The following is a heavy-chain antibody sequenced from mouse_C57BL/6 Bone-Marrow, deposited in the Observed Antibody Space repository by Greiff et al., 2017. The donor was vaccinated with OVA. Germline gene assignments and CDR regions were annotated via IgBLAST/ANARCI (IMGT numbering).Heavy chain of an antibody. V-gene: IGHV3-6*01. CDR2: ISYDGSN. J-gene: IGHJ2*01. Sequence: DVKLQESGPGLVKPSQSLSLTCSVTGYSITSGYYWNWIRQFPGNKLEWMGYISYDGSNNYNPSLKNRISITRDTSKNQFFLKLNSVTTEDTATYYCAREIYDGYPFDYWGQGTTLTVSS. D-gene: IGHD2-3*01. CDR1: GYSITSGYY. CDR3: AREIYDGYPFDY.